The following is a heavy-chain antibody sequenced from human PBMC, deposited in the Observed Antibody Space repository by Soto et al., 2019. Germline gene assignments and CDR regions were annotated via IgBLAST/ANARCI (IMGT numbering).Heavy chain of an antibody. CDR3: ARARLYCSGGSCSEVFDY. J-gene: IGHJ4*02. CDR2: IKQDGSEK. CDR1: GFTFSSYW. V-gene: IGHV3-7*01. Sequence: GGSLRLSCAASGFTFSSYWMSWVRQAPGKGLEWVANIKQDGSEKYYVDSVKGRFTISRDNAKNSLYLQMNSLRAEDTAVYYCARARLYCSGGSCSEVFDYWGQGTLVTVSS. D-gene: IGHD2-15*01.